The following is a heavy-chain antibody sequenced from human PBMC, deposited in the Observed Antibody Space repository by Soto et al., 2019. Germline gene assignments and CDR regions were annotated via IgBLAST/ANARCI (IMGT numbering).Heavy chain of an antibody. J-gene: IGHJ4*02. V-gene: IGHV3-23*01. D-gene: IGHD3-3*01. CDR3: AKIGGFLEWLLDVAY. CDR1: GFSLSTYA. Sequence: GGSLRLSCAASGFSLSTYAMSWVRQAPGKGLEWVSAISDSGGSRYYADSVKGRFTISRDISKNTLYLQMNSLRAEDTAVYYCAKIGGFLEWLLDVAYWGQGTLVTVSS. CDR2: ISDSGGSR.